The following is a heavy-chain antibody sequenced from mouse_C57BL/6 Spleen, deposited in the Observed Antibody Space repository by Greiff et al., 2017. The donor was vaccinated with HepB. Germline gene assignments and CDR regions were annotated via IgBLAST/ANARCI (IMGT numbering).Heavy chain of an antibody. CDR3: ARRSDYDEAMDY. D-gene: IGHD2-4*01. CDR2: IYPRSGNT. CDR1: GYTFTSYG. V-gene: IGHV1-81*01. Sequence: QVQLQQSGAELARPGASVKLSCKASGYTFTSYGISWVKQRTGQGLEWIGEIYPRSGNTYYNEKFKGKATLTADKSSSTAYMELRSLTSEDSAVYFCARRSDYDEAMDYWGQGTSVTVSS. J-gene: IGHJ4*01.